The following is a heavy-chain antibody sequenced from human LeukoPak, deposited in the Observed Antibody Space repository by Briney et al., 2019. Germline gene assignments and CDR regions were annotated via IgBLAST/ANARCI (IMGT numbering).Heavy chain of an antibody. CDR2: INPNSGGT. J-gene: IGHJ4*02. CDR3: AAVGRVLRYFDWSKFDY. D-gene: IGHD3-9*01. Sequence: GASVKVSCKASGYTFTGYYMHWVRQAPGQGLEWMGWINPNSGGTNYAQKFQGRVTMTRDTSISTAYMELSSLRSEDTAVYYCAAVGRVLRYFDWSKFDYWGQGTLVTVSS. CDR1: GYTFTGYY. V-gene: IGHV1-2*02.